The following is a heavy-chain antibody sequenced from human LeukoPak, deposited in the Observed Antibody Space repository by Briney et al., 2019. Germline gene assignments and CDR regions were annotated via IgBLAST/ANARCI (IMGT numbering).Heavy chain of an antibody. CDR2: ISGSGGST. Sequence: GGSLRLSCSASGFSFTNYAINWVRQAPGKGLEWVSAISGSGGSTYYADSVKGRFTISRDNSKNTLYLQMNSLRAEDTAVYYCARDFGYNWNYFDYWGQGTLVTVSS. CDR3: ARDFGYNWNYFDY. V-gene: IGHV3-23*01. CDR1: GFSFTNYA. J-gene: IGHJ4*02. D-gene: IGHD1-20*01.